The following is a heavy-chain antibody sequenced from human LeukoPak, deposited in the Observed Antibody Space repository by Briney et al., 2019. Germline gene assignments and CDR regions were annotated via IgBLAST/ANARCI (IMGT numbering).Heavy chain of an antibody. V-gene: IGHV4-34*01. CDR3: SRPTGYNNGSIGHYC. D-gene: IGHD3-22*01. CDR1: GGSFSGYY. CDR2: INHSGST. J-gene: IGHJ4*01. Sequence: SETLSLTCAVYGGSFSGYYWSWIRQPPGKGLEWIGEINHSGSTNYNPSLKSRVTISVDTSKNQFSLNLTSLASADTAVYYFSRPTGYNNGSIGHYCRGNVTLVSASS.